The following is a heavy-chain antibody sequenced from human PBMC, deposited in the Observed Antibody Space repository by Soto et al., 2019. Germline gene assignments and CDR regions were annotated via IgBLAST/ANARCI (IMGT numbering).Heavy chain of an antibody. V-gene: IGHV1-69*13. CDR3: ARGPAARGYRTRIDY. Sequence: SVKVSCKASGGTFSSYAISWVRQAPGQGLEWMGGIIPIFGTANYAQKFQGRVTITADESTSTAYMELSSLRSEDTAVYYCARGPAARGYRTRIDYWGQGTLVIVSS. J-gene: IGHJ4*02. CDR2: IIPIFGTA. D-gene: IGHD5-18*01. CDR1: GGTFSSYA.